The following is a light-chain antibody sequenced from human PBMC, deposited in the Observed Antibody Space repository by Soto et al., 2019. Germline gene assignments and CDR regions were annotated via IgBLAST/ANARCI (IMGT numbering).Light chain of an antibody. CDR1: QSVSSSY. V-gene: IGKV3-20*01. J-gene: IGKJ4*01. Sequence: EIVLTQSPGTLSLSPGERATLSCRASQSVSSSYLGWYQQKPGQAPRLLIYGASNRATGIPDRLSGSGSGTDFTRSISRLEADDFAVYYCQSYTTAPPWLTFGGGSKVEIK. CDR3: QSYTTAPPWLT. CDR2: GAS.